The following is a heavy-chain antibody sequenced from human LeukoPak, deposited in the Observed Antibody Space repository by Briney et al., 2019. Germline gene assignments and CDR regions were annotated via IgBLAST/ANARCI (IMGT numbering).Heavy chain of an antibody. V-gene: IGHV3-66*01. CDR1: GFTVSSNY. J-gene: IGHJ4*02. CDR3: TTYRTWELLGGDC. CDR2: IYSGGST. D-gene: IGHD2-15*01. Sequence: GSLRLSCAASGFTVSSNYMSWVRQAPGKGLEWVSVIYSGGSTYYAAPVKGRFTISRDDSRNTLSLQINSLKTEDTAVYYCTTYRTWELLGGDCWGQGTLVTVSS.